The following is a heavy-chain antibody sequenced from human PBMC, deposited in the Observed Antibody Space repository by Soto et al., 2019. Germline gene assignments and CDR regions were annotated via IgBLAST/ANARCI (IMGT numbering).Heavy chain of an antibody. J-gene: IGHJ1*01. CDR1: GFTPKYNW. CDR3: TRLGTYYDSSGFAY. D-gene: IGHD3-22*01. V-gene: IGHV3-74*01. CDR2: IHSDGSSA. Sequence: EGSLRLSCAASGFTPKYNWMHWVRQGPGKGLEWVSRIHSDGSSALYADSVKGRFTVSRDNTRNTLYLQMNSLTAEDTAVYYCTRLGTYYDSSGFAYWGQGTLVTVSS.